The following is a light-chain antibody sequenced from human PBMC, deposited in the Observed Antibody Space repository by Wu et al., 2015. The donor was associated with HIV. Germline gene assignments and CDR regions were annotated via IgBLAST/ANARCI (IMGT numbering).Light chain of an antibody. J-gene: IGKJ1*01. Sequence: AIQMTQSPSSLSASVGDRVIITCRASQEIRDDLSWFQQKPGRAPKLLIYGASILYSGVPSRFSGSGSGTDFTLAISDLQSEDFATYYCLQDFSXPRTFGQGTKVAVK. CDR3: LQDFSXPRT. CDR2: GAS. CDR1: QEIRDD. V-gene: IGKV1-6*01.